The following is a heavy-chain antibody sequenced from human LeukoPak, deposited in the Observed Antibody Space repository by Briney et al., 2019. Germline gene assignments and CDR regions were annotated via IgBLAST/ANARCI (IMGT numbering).Heavy chain of an antibody. V-gene: IGHV3-21*01. CDR1: GFTFSSYS. Sequence: EGSLRLSCAASGFTFSSYSMNWVRQAPGKGLEWVSSISSSSSYIYYADSVKGRFTISRDNAKNSLYLQMNSLRAEDTAVYYCARGPGSLYYGMDVWGQGTTVTVSS. D-gene: IGHD3-10*01. J-gene: IGHJ6*02. CDR2: ISSSSSYI. CDR3: ARGPGSLYYGMDV.